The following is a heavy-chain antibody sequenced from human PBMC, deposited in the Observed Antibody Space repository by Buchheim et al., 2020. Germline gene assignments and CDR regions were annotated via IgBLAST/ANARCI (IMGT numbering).Heavy chain of an antibody. V-gene: IGHV1-69*01. D-gene: IGHD3-22*01. J-gene: IGHJ1*01. CDR1: GGTFSSYG. CDR2: IIPIFGTV. CDR3: AGRDSSGYDRLEYFQH. Sequence: VKKPGSEVKKPGSSVKVSCKASGGTFSSYGISWVRQAPGQGLEWMGGIIPIFGTVNYAQTFQGRVTITVDSRTITADESTTTAYMELSSLRSEDTAVYYCAGRDSSGYDRLEYFQHWGQGTL.